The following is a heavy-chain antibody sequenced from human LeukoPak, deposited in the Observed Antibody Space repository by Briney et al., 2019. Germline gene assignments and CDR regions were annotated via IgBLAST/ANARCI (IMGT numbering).Heavy chain of an antibody. J-gene: IGHJ5*02. CDR3: ARAYSGDWFDP. CDR2: INHTGST. CDR1: GGSFSGYD. V-gene: IGHV4-34*01. Sequence: SETLSLTCTVYGGSFSGYDWDWIRQPPGKGLEWIGEINHTGSTKTNPSLKSRVTKSVDTSKNQFSLKLSSVTAADTAVYYCARAYSGDWFDPWGQGTLVTVSS. D-gene: IGHD1-26*01.